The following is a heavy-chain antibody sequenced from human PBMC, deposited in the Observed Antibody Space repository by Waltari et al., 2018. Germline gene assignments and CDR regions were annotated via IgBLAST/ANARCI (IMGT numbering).Heavy chain of an antibody. J-gene: IGHJ4*02. CDR1: GFTFSAFW. CDR3: ARNQVETALGY. Sequence: EVQLVESGGGLVQPGRSLRLSCATSGFTFSAFWMPWFRQAPGKGLEWVANINGDGNETYYADSVKGRFTISRDNAKNSVYLQMNSLRVEDTAVYYCARNQVETALGYWGQGTLVTVSS. D-gene: IGHD2-21*02. CDR2: INGDGNET. V-gene: IGHV3-7*01.